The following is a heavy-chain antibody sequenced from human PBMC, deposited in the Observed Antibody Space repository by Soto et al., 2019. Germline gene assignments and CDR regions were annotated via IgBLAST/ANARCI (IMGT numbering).Heavy chain of an antibody. D-gene: IGHD2-2*01. CDR2: IYYSGST. Sequence: SETLSLTCSVSGGSISSSSYSWGWIRQPPGKGLERIGTIYYSGSTHYNPSLDGRVAISADTPNNQLSLRLSSVTAADTAVYYCGRQPGHCGSTTCFGYYSVDVWGQGTTVTVSS. CDR1: GGSISSSSYS. V-gene: IGHV4-39*01. CDR3: GRQPGHCGSTTCFGYYSVDV. J-gene: IGHJ6*02.